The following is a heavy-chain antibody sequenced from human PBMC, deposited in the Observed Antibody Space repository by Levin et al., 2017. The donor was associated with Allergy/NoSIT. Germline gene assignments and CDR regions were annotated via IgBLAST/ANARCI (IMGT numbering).Heavy chain of an antibody. Sequence: SQTLSLTCTVSGGSISSYYWSWIRQPPGKGLEWIGYIYYSGSTNYNPSLKSRVTISVDTSKNQFSLKLSSVTAADTAVYYCARDLRGYYDILTGYYHYYYGMDVWGQGTTVTVSS. CDR1: GGSISSYY. J-gene: IGHJ6*02. V-gene: IGHV4-59*01. D-gene: IGHD3-9*01. CDR3: ARDLRGYYDILTGYYHYYYGMDV. CDR2: IYYSGST.